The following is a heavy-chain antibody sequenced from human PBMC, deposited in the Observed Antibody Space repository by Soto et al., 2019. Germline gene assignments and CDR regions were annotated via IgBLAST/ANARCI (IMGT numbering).Heavy chain of an antibody. CDR1: GNIFATYW. V-gene: IGHV5-51*01. J-gene: IGHJ4*02. D-gene: IGHD2-15*01. CDR3: ARQSPRGRGASRYYIDS. CDR2: IYPSDSGT. Sequence: PGEALKISCKASGNIFATYWIGWVRQMPGKSLEWMGIIYPSDSGTRYSPSFQGQVTISADKSITTAYLQWSSLKASDTATYYCARQSPRGRGASRYYIDSWGQGTPVTVS.